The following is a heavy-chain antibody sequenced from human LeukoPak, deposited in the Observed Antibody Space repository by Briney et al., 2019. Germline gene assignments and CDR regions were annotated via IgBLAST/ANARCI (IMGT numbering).Heavy chain of an antibody. CDR3: ARDHMRRQQLVPIDY. CDR2: IWYDGSNK. D-gene: IGHD6-13*01. Sequence: PGGSLRLSCAASGFTFSSYGMHWVRQAPGKGLEWVAVIWYDGSNKYYADSVKGRFTISRDNSKNTLYLQMNSLRAEDTAVYYCARDHMRRQQLVPIDYWGQGTLVTVSS. V-gene: IGHV3-33*01. CDR1: GFTFSSYG. J-gene: IGHJ4*02.